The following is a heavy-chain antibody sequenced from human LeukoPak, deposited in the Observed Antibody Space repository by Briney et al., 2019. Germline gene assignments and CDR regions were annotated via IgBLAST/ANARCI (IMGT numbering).Heavy chain of an antibody. Sequence: ASVKVSCKASGYTFTGYYMHWVRQAPGQGHEWMGWINPNSGGTNYAQKFQGRVTMTRDTSISTAYMELSRLRSDDTAVYYCARDVGVYCSSTSCSDYWGQGTLVTVSS. J-gene: IGHJ4*02. CDR2: INPNSGGT. V-gene: IGHV1-2*02. CDR3: ARDVGVYCSSTSCSDY. CDR1: GYTFTGYY. D-gene: IGHD2-2*01.